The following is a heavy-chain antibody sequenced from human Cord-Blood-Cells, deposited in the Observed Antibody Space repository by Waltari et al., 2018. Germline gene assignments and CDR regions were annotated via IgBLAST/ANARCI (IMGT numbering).Heavy chain of an antibody. CDR3: AREVATGYYDSSGYYHDAFDI. V-gene: IGHV1-18*01. Sequence: QVQLVQSGAEVKKPGASVKVSCKASGYTFTSYGISWVRQAPGQGLEWMGWISDDNGNTNYAQKLQGRVTMTTDTSTSTAYMELRSLRSDDTAVYYCAREVATGYYDSSGYYHDAFDIWGQGTMVTVSS. D-gene: IGHD3-22*01. CDR1: GYTFTSYG. CDR2: ISDDNGNT. J-gene: IGHJ3*02.